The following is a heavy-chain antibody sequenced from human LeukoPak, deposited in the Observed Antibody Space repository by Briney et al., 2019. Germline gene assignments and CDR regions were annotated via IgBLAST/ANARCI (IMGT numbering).Heavy chain of an antibody. V-gene: IGHV3-7*03. D-gene: IGHD3-22*01. CDR1: GFTFRKHW. CDR3: VRGPRYYDDSVFHYGVFDI. CDR2: INQDGSET. J-gene: IGHJ3*02. Sequence: GRSLRLSCAASGFTFRKHWMSWVRQAPGKGLEWVANINQDGSETYYADSVKGRFIISRDNSKNTLSLQMNSLTADDTAVYYCVRGPRYYDDSVFHYGVFDIGGQGTVVTVSS.